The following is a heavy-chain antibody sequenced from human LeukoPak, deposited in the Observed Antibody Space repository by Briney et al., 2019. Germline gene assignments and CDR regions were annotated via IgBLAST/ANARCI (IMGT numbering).Heavy chain of an antibody. J-gene: IGHJ5*02. CDR1: GGSISSSSYY. Sequence: SETLSLTCTVSGGSISSSSYYWGWIRQPPGKGLEWIGSIYYSGSTYYSPSLKSRVTISVDTSKNQFSLKLSSVTAADTAVYYCASGCGGSRAARKENWFDPWGQGTLVTVSS. CDR3: ASGCGGSRAARKENWFDP. CDR2: IYYSGST. D-gene: IGHD2-15*01. V-gene: IGHV4-39*01.